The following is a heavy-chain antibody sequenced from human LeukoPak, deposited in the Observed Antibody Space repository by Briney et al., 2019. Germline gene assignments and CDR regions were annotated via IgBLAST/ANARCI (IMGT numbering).Heavy chain of an antibody. CDR3: ARDVRFYFDS. D-gene: IGHD3-3*01. Sequence: SETLSLTCTVSGVSISSGNSYWGWIRQPPGKGLEWIGYISYSGSTYYNPSLKSRITMSVDTSKNQFSLKLSSVTAADTAMYYCARDVRFYFDSWGQGTLVSVSS. CDR1: GVSISSGNSY. V-gene: IGHV4-30-4*01. CDR2: ISYSGST. J-gene: IGHJ4*02.